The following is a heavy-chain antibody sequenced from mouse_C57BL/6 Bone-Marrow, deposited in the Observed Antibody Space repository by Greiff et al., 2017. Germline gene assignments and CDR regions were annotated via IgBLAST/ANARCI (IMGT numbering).Heavy chain of an antibody. J-gene: IGHJ4*01. V-gene: IGHV1-26*01. CDR2: INPNNGGT. D-gene: IGHD1-1*01. Sequence: EVQLQQSGPELVKPGASVKISCKASGYTFTDYYMNWVKQSHGKSLEWIGDINPNNGGTSYNQKFKGKATLTVDKSSSTAYMELRSLTSGDSAVYYCASCGSRYDYYAMDYWYQGTSITVSS. CDR1: GYTFTDYY. CDR3: ASCGSRYDYYAMDY.